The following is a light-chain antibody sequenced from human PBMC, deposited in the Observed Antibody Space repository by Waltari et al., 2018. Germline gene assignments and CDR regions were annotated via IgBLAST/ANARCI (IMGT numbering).Light chain of an antibody. Sequence: VIWMTQSPSLLSASTGDRVTISCRMSQGISIYLAWYQQKPGKAPELMIYAASTLQSGVPSRFSGSGSWTDFTLTISCLQSEDFATYYCQQYYSFPPTFGQGTKVEIK. CDR3: QQYYSFPPT. CDR2: AAS. V-gene: IGKV1D-8*01. CDR1: QGISIY. J-gene: IGKJ1*01.